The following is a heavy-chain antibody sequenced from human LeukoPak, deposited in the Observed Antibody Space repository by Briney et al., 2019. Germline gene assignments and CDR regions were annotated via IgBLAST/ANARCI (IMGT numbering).Heavy chain of an antibody. D-gene: IGHD6-19*01. CDR1: GFTFSSYW. CDR3: ARVGEGSGWYGLTYYYYYMDV. Sequence: GGSLRLSCAASGFTFSSYWMSWVRQAPGKGLEWVANIKQDGSEKYYVDSVKGRFTISRDNAKNSLYLQMNSLRAEDTAVYYCARVGEGSGWYGLTYYYYYMDVWGKGTTVTVSS. J-gene: IGHJ6*03. V-gene: IGHV3-7*01. CDR2: IKQDGSEK.